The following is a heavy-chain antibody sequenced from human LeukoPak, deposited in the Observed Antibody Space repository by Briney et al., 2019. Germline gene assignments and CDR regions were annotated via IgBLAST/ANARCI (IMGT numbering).Heavy chain of an antibody. D-gene: IGHD3-3*01. CDR3: AKQGRNDFVDS. CDR1: GFSLRSFA. V-gene: IGHV3-23*01. Sequence: GGSLRLSCAASGFSLRSFAMSWVRQAPGKGLEWVSASSGDGGNTDYANSVKGRFTISRDNSKNTIYLQMNSLRADDTAVYYCAKQGRNDFVDSWGQGTLVTVSS. CDR2: SSGDGGNT. J-gene: IGHJ4*02.